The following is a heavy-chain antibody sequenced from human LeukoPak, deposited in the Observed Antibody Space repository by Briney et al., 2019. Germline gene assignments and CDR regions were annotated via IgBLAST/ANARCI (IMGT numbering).Heavy chain of an antibody. CDR2: IYKDGTT. CDR1: GLTVSSNY. CDR3: AKGRAAGGY. Sequence: GGSLRLSCAASGLTVSSNYMSWVRQAPGMGLEWVSIIYKDGTTYYVDSVKGRFTISRDNSKNTLYLQMNSLRAEDTAVYYCAKGRAAGGYWGQGTLVTVSS. D-gene: IGHD6-13*01. V-gene: IGHV3-53*01. J-gene: IGHJ4*02.